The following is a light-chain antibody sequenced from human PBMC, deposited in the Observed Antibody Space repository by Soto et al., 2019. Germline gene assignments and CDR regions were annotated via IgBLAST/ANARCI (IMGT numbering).Light chain of an antibody. CDR1: QTVRNNY. CDR2: DAS. V-gene: IGKV3-20*01. J-gene: IGKJ4*01. CDR3: QQFSSYPLT. Sequence: EIVMTQSPATLSVSPVERASLSCTSSQTVRNNYLAWYQQKPGQAPRLLIYDASSRATGIPDRFSGGGSGTDFTLTISRLEPEDFAVYYCQQFSSYPLTFGGGTKVDLK.